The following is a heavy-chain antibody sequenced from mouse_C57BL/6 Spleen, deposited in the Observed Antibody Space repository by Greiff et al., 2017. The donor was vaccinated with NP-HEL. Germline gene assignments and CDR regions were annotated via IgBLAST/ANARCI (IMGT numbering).Heavy chain of an antibody. V-gene: IGHV1-82*01. CDR2: IYPGDGGT. CDR3: APYSNLFAY. Sequence: VKLMESGPELVKPGASVKISCKASGYAFSSSWMNWVKQRPGKGLEWIGRIYPGDGGTNYNGKFKGKATLTADKSASTAYMQLSSLTSEDSAVYFCAPYSNLFAYWGQGTLVTVSA. CDR1: GYAFSSSW. J-gene: IGHJ3*01. D-gene: IGHD2-5*01.